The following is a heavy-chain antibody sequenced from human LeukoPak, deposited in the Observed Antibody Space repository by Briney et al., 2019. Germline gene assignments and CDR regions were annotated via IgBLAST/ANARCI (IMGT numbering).Heavy chain of an antibody. D-gene: IGHD5-18*01. J-gene: IGHJ5*02. V-gene: IGHV1-2*02. CDR3: ARDFRAAMVSDWFDP. Sequence: ASVKVSCKASGYTFTGYYMHWVRQAPGQGLEWMGWINPNSGGTNYAQKFQGRVTMTRDTSISTTYMELSRLRSDDTAVYYCARDFRAAMVSDWFDPWGQGTLVTVSS. CDR1: GYTFTGYY. CDR2: INPNSGGT.